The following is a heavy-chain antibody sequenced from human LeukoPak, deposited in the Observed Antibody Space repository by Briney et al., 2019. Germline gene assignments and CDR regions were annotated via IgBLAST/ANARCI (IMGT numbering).Heavy chain of an antibody. V-gene: IGHV3-74*01. D-gene: IGHD2-21*02. CDR2: INSDGTII. J-gene: IGHJ4*02. CDR1: GFTFSSYW. Sequence: GGSLRLSCAASGFTFSSYWMHWVRQAPGKGLVWVSRINSDGTIIGYADSVKGRFTISRDNAKNTLYLQMNSLRADDTAVYYCARSMYCGGDCYYYFDYWGQGTLVTVAS. CDR3: ARSMYCGGDCYYYFDY.